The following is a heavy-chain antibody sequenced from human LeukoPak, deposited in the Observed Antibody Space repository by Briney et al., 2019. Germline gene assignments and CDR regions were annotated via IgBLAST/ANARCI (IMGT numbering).Heavy chain of an antibody. CDR2: ISYDGSNK. V-gene: IGHV3-30-3*01. D-gene: IGHD3-16*01. CDR1: GFTFSSYA. Sequence: PGGSLRLSCAASGFTFSSYAMHWVRQAPGKGLEWVAVISYDGSNKYYADSVKGRFTISRDNSKNTLYLQMNSLRAEDTAVYYCARDPGGYGMDVWGQGTTVTVSS. J-gene: IGHJ6*02. CDR3: ARDPGGYGMDV.